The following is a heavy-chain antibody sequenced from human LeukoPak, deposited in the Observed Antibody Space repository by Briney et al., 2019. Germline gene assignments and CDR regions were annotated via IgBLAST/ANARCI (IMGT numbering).Heavy chain of an antibody. J-gene: IGHJ2*01. Sequence: ASVKVSCKASGYTFTGYYMHWVRQAPGQGLEWMGWINPNSGGTNYAQKFQGRVTMTRDTSISTAYMELSRLRSDDTANYYCARGHCSDGICYDWYFDLWGRGTLVTVSS. V-gene: IGHV1-2*02. CDR1: GYTFTGYY. CDR3: ARGHCSDGICYDWYFDL. D-gene: IGHD2-15*01. CDR2: INPNSGGT.